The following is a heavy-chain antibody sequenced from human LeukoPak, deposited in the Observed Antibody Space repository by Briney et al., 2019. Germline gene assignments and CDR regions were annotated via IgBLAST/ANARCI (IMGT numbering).Heavy chain of an antibody. CDR3: ARARMRSGSYYRLDYYYGMDV. V-gene: IGHV3-20*01. CDR1: GFTFDDSG. D-gene: IGHD3-10*01. CDR2: INWNGGST. J-gene: IGHJ6*02. Sequence: GGCVSLSCPPSGFTFDDSGVSWVRLAPREWMGWLFGINWNGGSTGYADSVKGRFAISRDNAKSYLYLQMNSLRAEDTALYHCARARMRSGSYYRLDYYYGMDVWGQGTTVTVSS.